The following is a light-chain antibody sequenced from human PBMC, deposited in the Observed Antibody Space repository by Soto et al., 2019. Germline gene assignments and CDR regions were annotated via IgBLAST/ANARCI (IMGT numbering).Light chain of an antibody. V-gene: IGLV2-8*01. J-gene: IGLJ2*01. CDR1: GSDIGAYNF. CDR2: GVT. CDR3: CSFAGSYTLV. Sequence: QSALAQPPSASGSPGQSVTISCTGSGSDIGAYNFVSWYQQHPGKAPKLMIFGVTERPSGVPDRFSGSKSGNTASLTVSGLQADDEAVYYCCSFAGSYTLVFGGGTKLTVL.